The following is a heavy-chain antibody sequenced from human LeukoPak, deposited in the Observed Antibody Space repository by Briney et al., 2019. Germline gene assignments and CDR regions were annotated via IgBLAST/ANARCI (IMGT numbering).Heavy chain of an antibody. J-gene: IGHJ4*02. Sequence: PSGTLSLTCAVSGGSISSSNWWSWVRQPPGKGLEWIGEIYHSGSTNYNPSLKSRVTISVDKSKNQFSLKLSSVTAADTAVYYCARFRQTYYYDSSGYRWGQGTLVTVSS. CDR1: GGSISSSNW. D-gene: IGHD3-22*01. CDR3: ARFRQTYYYDSSGYR. CDR2: IYHSGST. V-gene: IGHV4-4*02.